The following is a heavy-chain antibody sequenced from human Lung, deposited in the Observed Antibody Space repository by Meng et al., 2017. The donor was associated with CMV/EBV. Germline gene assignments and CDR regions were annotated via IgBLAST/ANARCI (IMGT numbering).Heavy chain of an antibody. CDR2: MNPNNGDT. V-gene: IGHV1-8*01. J-gene: IGHJ6*02. CDR3: ARVEGPAGAMLKYFYYYGMEV. CDR1: GYSXTRYE. D-gene: IGHD6-13*01. Sequence: ASXXVSXKASGYSXTRYEINWVRQAPGQGLEWIGWMNPNNGDTGYAQKFQGRVTMTRDTSISTVYMELNSLRSEDTAVYYCARVEGPAGAMLKYFYYYGMEVWXQETTVTVSS.